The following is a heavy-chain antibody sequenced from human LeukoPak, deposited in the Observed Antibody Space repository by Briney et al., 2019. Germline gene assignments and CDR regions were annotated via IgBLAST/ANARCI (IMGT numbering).Heavy chain of an antibody. CDR3: ARDRVRGYSPWSDY. CDR1: GYTFTSDG. V-gene: IGHV1-18*01. Sequence: ASVKVSCKASGYTFTSDGISLVREAPGQGLEWRGWISAYNGNTNYAQKLQGRVTMTTDTSTSTAYMELRSLRSDDTAVYYCARDRVRGYSPWSDYWGQGTLVTVSS. CDR2: ISAYNGNT. D-gene: IGHD5-18*01. J-gene: IGHJ4*02.